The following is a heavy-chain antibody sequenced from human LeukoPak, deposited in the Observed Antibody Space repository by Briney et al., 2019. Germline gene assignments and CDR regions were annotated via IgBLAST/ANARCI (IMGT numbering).Heavy chain of an antibody. V-gene: IGHV3-21*01. CDR2: ISSSSSYI. CDR3: AREGMVATIVFDY. CDR1: GFTFSSYS. D-gene: IGHD5-12*01. Sequence: KPGGSLRLSCAASGFTFSSYSMNWVRQAPGKGLEWVSSISSSSSYIYYADSVKGRFTISRDNAKNSLYLQMNSLRAEDTAVYYCAREGMVATIVFDYWGQGTLVTVSS. J-gene: IGHJ4*02.